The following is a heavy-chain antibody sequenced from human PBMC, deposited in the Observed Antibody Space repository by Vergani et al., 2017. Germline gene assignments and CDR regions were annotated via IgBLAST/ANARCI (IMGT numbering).Heavy chain of an antibody. D-gene: IGHD3-9*01. J-gene: IGHJ4*02. V-gene: IGHV4-61*02. Sequence: QVQLQESGPGLVRPSQTLSLTCTVSGASISSGSYYWSWFRQPAGKRLEWIGRFYTGGGTTYNPSLKSRVTISVDTSKNHFSLRLNSLTAADTAVYYCARRSGTVYDIFSDTRYFFDFWGKGPLFTVSS. CDR2: FYTGGGT. CDR3: ARRSGTVYDIFSDTRYFFDF. CDR1: GASISSGSYY.